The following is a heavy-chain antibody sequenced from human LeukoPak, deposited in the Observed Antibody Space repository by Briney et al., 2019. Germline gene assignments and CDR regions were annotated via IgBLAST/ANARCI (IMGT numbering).Heavy chain of an antibody. CDR1: GYTFTSYG. J-gene: IGHJ4*02. Sequence: GASVKVSCKASGYTFTSYGISWVRQAPGQGLEWMGWISAYNGNTNYAQKLQGRVTMTTDTSTSTAYMELRSLRSDDTAVYYCARVPDWGSYYIYFDYWGQGTLVTVSS. V-gene: IGHV1-18*01. CDR2: ISAYNGNT. D-gene: IGHD1-26*01. CDR3: ARVPDWGSYYIYFDY.